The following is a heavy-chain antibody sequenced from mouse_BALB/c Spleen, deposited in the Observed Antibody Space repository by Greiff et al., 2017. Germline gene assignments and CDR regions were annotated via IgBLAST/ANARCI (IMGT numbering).Heavy chain of an antibody. V-gene: IGHV1-14*01. J-gene: IGHJ2*01. D-gene: IGHD1-1*01. CDR1: GYTFTSYV. CDR3: ARFYGSSYGEDFDY. Sequence: EVQLQQSGPELVKPGASVKMSCKASGYTFTSYVMHWVKQKPGQGLEWIGYINPYNDGTKYNEKFKGKATLTSDKSSSTAYMELSSLTSEDSAVYYCARFYGSSYGEDFDYWGQGTTLTVSS. CDR2: INPYNDGT.